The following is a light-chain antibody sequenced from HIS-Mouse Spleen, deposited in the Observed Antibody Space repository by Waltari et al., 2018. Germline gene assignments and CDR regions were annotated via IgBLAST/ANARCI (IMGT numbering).Light chain of an antibody. V-gene: IGKV1-8*01. J-gene: IGKJ5*01. CDR2: ASS. CDR3: QQYYSYLPIT. CDR1: QGISSH. Sequence: AIRLTQSPSPFSASTGDRVTIPCRASQGISSHLPWYQQNPGEAPKLLIYASSTLQSGVPSRFSGSGSGTDFTLTISCLQSEDFATYYCQQYYSYLPITFGQGTRLEIK.